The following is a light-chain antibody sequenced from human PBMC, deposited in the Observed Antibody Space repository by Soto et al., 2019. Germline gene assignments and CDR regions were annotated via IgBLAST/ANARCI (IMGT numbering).Light chain of an antibody. CDR3: QQYGSSGT. Sequence: EIVLAQSPATLSLSRGERAALSCRASQSVSSYLAWYQQKPGQAPRLLIYDASNRATGIPARFSGSGSGTDFTLTISSLEPEDFAVYYCQQYGSSGTFGQGTKVDIK. CDR1: QSVSSY. J-gene: IGKJ1*01. V-gene: IGKV3-11*01. CDR2: DAS.